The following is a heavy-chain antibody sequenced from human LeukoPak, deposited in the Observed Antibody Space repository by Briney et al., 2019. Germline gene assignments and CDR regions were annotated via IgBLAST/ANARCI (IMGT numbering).Heavy chain of an antibody. CDR1: GFTFSSYA. CDR3: ARESPVAAVGRSWFDP. Sequence: GGSLGLSCAASGFTFSSYAMSWVRQAPGKGLEWVSTISGGGVTTYYADSVKGRLTISRDNSKNTVSLQMNSLRDDDTAVYFCARESPVAAVGRSWFDPWGQGTLVTVSS. D-gene: IGHD6-13*01. V-gene: IGHV3-23*01. J-gene: IGHJ5*02. CDR2: ISGGGVTT.